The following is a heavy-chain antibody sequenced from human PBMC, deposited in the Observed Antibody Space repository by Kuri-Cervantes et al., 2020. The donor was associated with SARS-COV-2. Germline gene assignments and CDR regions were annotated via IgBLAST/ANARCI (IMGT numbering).Heavy chain of an antibody. Sequence: ASVNVSCKASGYTFTSYYMHWVRQAPGQGLEWMGIINPSGGSTSYAQKFQGRVTMTRDTSTSTVDMELSSLRSEDTAVYYCARDEGSSGSDYWGQGTLVTVSS. V-gene: IGHV1-46*01. CDR1: GYTFTSYY. CDR3: ARDEGSSGSDY. CDR2: INPSGGST. J-gene: IGHJ4*02. D-gene: IGHD6-19*01.